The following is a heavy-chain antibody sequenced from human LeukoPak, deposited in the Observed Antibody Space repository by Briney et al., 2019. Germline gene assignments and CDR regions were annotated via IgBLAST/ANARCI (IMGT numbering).Heavy chain of an antibody. Sequence: SETLSLTCNVSGGSISNYYWSWIRQPPGKGLEWIGYMYHTGHTMYNSSLKSRVTMSLDTSNNHFSLRLSSVTAADTAVYYCARHPFATPFDYWGPGTVVTVPS. CDR2: MYHTGHT. CDR3: ARHPFATPFDY. V-gene: IGHV4-59*08. D-gene: IGHD2-15*01. J-gene: IGHJ4*02. CDR1: GGSISNYY.